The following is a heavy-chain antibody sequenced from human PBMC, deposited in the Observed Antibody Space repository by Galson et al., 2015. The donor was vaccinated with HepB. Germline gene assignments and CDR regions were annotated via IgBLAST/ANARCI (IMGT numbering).Heavy chain of an antibody. D-gene: IGHD3-10*01. CDR2: ISSSSSTI. V-gene: IGHV3-48*02. Sequence: SLRLSCAASGFTFSSYSMNWVRQAPGKGLEWVSYISSSSSTIYYADSVKGRFTISRDNAKNSLYLQMNSLRDEDTAVYYCARDGGYYYGSGSHERTSIDYWGQGTLVTVSS. CDR3: ARDGGYYYGSGSHERTSIDY. J-gene: IGHJ4*02. CDR1: GFTFSSYS.